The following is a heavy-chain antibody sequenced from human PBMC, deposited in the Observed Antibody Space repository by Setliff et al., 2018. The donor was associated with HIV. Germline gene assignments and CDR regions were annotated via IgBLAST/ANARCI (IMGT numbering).Heavy chain of an antibody. Sequence: GASVKVSCKASGYTFTSYAMNWVRQAPGQGLEWMGWINTNIGNPTYAQGFTGRFVFSLDTSVSTAYLQISSLKAEDTAVYYCARDESDSLYYMDYYYMDVWGKGTTVTVSS. J-gene: IGHJ6*03. CDR2: INTNIGNP. CDR1: GYTFTSYA. V-gene: IGHV7-4-1*02. CDR3: ARDESDSLYYMDYYYMDV. D-gene: IGHD3-10*01.